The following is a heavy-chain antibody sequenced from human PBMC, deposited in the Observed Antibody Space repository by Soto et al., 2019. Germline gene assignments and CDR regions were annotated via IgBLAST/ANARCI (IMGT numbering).Heavy chain of an antibody. V-gene: IGHV4-61*01. CDR1: GGSVSSGSYY. CDR3: ARDRGSSGPNWFDP. D-gene: IGHD6-6*01. Sequence: SETLSLTCTVSGGSVSSGSYYWSWIRQPPGKGLEWIGYIYYTGSTNYNPSLKSRVTISVDTSKNQFSLRLSSVTAADTAVYYCARDRGSSGPNWFDPWGQGTLVTVSS. J-gene: IGHJ5*02. CDR2: IYYTGST.